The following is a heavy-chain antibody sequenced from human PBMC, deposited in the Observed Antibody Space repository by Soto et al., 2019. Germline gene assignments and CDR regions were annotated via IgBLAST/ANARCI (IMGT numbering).Heavy chain of an antibody. J-gene: IGHJ6*03. D-gene: IGHD3-3*01. CDR2: ISSSSSTI. CDR1: GFTFSSYS. CDR3: ARDAPYDFWSGYEYYYYMDV. V-gene: IGHV3-48*01. Sequence: PGGSLRLSCAASGFTFSSYSMNWVRQAPGKGLEWVSYISSSSSTIYYADYVKGRFTISRDNAKNSLNLQMNSLRAEDTAVYYCARDAPYDFWSGYEYYYYMDVWGKGTTVTVSS.